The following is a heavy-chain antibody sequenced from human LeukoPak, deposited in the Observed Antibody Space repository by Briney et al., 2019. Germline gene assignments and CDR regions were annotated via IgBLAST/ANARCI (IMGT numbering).Heavy chain of an antibody. CDR2: ITSSSSYI. V-gene: IGHV3-21*01. Sequence: GGSLRLSCAASGFTFSSYNMNWVRQAPGKGPEWVSSITSSSSYIYYADSVKGRFTISRDNAKNSLYLQMNSLRAEDTAVYYCVLWFGELFGVDYWGQGTLVTVSS. D-gene: IGHD3-10*01. CDR3: VLWFGELFGVDY. J-gene: IGHJ4*02. CDR1: GFTFSSYN.